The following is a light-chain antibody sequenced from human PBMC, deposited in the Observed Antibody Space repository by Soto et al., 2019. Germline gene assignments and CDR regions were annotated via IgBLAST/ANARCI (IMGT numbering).Light chain of an antibody. CDR2: NNN. Sequence: QSVLTQPPSASGTPGQRVTISCSGSSSNIETNTVDWYQHLPGTAPKVLIFNNNQRPSGVPDRSSGSKSGTSASLAISGLQSEDEAHYYCAVWDDNLSGMIFGGGTKLTVL. V-gene: IGLV1-44*01. CDR1: SSNIETNT. CDR3: AVWDDNLSGMI. J-gene: IGLJ2*01.